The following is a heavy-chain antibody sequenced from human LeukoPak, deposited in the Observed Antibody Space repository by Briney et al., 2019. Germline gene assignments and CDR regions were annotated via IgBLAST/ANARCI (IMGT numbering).Heavy chain of an antibody. D-gene: IGHD3-9*01. Sequence: ASVKVSCKASGYTFTGYYMHWVRQAPGQGLEWMGWINPNSGGTNYAQKFQGRVTVTRDTSISTAYMELSRLRSDDTAVYYCARDRSHYDILNPYYMDVWGKGTTVTISS. CDR3: ARDRSHYDILNPYYMDV. CDR1: GYTFTGYY. CDR2: INPNSGGT. J-gene: IGHJ6*03. V-gene: IGHV1-2*02.